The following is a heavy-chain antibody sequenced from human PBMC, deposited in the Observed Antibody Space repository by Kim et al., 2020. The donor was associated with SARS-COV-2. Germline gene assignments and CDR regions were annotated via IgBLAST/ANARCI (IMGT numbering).Heavy chain of an antibody. CDR2: IYYSGST. V-gene: IGHV4-59*13. D-gene: IGHD2-21*02. J-gene: IGHJ4*02. CDR1: GGSISSYY. CDR3: ARGDAPYCGGDCYPGAVFDY. Sequence: SETLSLTCTVSGGSISSYYWSWIRQPPGKGLEWIGYIYYSGSTNYNPSLKSRVTISVDTSKNQFSLKLSSVTAADTAVYYCARGDAPYCGGDCYPGAVFDYWGQGTLVTVSS.